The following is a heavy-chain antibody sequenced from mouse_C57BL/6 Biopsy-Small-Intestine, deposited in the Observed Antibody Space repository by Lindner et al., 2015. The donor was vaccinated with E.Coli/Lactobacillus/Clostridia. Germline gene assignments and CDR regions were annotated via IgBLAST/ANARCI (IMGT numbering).Heavy chain of an antibody. J-gene: IGHJ1*03. CDR3: AKGLDV. V-gene: IGHV5-17*01. Sequence: VQLQESGGGLVKPGGSLKLSCAASGFTFSDYGMHWLRQAPEKGLEWIAYISSGSSTIYYVDTVKGRFTISRDNAKNILFLQMTSLRSEDTAMYYCAKGLDVWGTGTTVTVSS. D-gene: IGHD3-3*01. CDR2: ISSGSSTI. CDR1: GFTFSDYG.